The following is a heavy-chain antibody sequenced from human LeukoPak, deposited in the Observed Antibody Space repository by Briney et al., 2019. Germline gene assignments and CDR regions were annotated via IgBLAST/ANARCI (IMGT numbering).Heavy chain of an antibody. V-gene: IGHV4-59*01. Sequence: SETLSLTCTVSGGSISSYSWNWIRQPPGKGLEWIGYIYYTGSTNYNPSLKSRVTISVDTSKNQFSLKLSSVTAADTAVYYCARDGRLDYGDYTFDYWGPGTRVTVSS. CDR3: ARDGRLDYGDYTFDY. D-gene: IGHD4-17*01. CDR1: GGSISSYS. CDR2: IYYTGST. J-gene: IGHJ4*01.